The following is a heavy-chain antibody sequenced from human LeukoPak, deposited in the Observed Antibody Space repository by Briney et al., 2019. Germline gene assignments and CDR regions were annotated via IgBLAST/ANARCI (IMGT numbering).Heavy chain of an antibody. D-gene: IGHD6-25*01. J-gene: IGHJ4*02. Sequence: PGGSLRLSCAASGFTFSSYEMNWVRQAPGKGLEWVSYISSSGSTIYYADSVKGRFTISRDNAKNSLYLQMNSLRAEDTAVYYCAKDIAAVPVAGTFDYWGQGTLVTVSS. CDR3: AKDIAAVPVAGTFDY. CDR2: ISSSGSTI. CDR1: GFTFSSYE. V-gene: IGHV3-48*03.